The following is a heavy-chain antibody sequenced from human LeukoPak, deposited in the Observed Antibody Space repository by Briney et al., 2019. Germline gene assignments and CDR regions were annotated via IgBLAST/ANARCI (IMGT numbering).Heavy chain of an antibody. CDR3: AKSHSSGWSAFDY. V-gene: IGHV3-53*01. J-gene: IGHJ4*02. D-gene: IGHD6-19*01. CDR2: ISGGGVT. Sequence: GGSLRLSCAASGFIVSSNYISWVRQAPGKGLEWVSVISGGGVTYYTDSVKGRFTISRDNSKNTLDLQMNSLRAEDTAVYYCAKSHSSGWSAFDYWGQGTLVTVSS. CDR1: GFIVSSNY.